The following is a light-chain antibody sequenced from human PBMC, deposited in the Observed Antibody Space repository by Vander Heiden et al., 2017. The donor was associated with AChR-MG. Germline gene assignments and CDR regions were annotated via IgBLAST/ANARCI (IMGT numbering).Light chain of an antibody. CDR1: QSISNY. Sequence: PASLSASVGERVTISCRASQSISNYLAWYQQKPGKAPRLLIYGASSLESGIPSRFSGSGSGTDFTLTISSLHPEDFAAYYCQQDNNTPRTFGQRTKVEIK. CDR3: QQDNNTPRT. J-gene: IGKJ1*01. V-gene: IGKV1-39*01. CDR2: GAS.